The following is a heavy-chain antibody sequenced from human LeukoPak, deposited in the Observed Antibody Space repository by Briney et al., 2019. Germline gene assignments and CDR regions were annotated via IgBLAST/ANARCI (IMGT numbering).Heavy chain of an antibody. CDR1: GFTFSSYA. J-gene: IGHJ4*02. V-gene: IGHV3-7*05. CDR3: ARDLPQYCSGGSCNSGF. D-gene: IGHD2-15*01. Sequence: GGSLRLSCAASGFTFSSYAMHWVRQAPGKGLEWVANIKQDGGEKYYVDSVKGRFTISRDNAKKSLYLQMNSLRAEDTAVYYCARDLPQYCSGGSCNSGFWGQGTLVTVSS. CDR2: IKQDGGEK.